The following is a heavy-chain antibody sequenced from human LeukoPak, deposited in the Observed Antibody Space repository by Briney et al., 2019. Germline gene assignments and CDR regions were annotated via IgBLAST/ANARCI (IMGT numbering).Heavy chain of an antibody. CDR1: GGSISRSNW. CDR2: IYHSGST. CDR3: ARGDYGSPYYFDY. Sequence: PSGTLSLTCAVSGGSISRSNWWSWVRPPPGKGLEWIGEIYHSGSTYYNPSLKSRVTISVDTSKNQFSLNLSSVTAADTAVYYCARGDYGSPYYFDYWGQGTLVTVSS. J-gene: IGHJ4*02. V-gene: IGHV4-4*02. D-gene: IGHD4-17*01.